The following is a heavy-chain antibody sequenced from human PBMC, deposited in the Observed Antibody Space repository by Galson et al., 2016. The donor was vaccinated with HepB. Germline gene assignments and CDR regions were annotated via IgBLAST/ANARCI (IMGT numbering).Heavy chain of an antibody. CDR3: ARDFGSGYFFYY. V-gene: IGHV1-8*01. Sequence: SVKVSCKASGYTFTRYDINWVRQAPGQGLEWMGWMNPNRGNTGYAQKFQGRVTMTRNSSINTAYMELSSLKSDDTAVYYCARDFGSGYFFYYWGQGTLVTVSS. J-gene: IGHJ4*02. CDR1: GYTFTRYD. CDR2: MNPNRGNT. D-gene: IGHD3-3*01.